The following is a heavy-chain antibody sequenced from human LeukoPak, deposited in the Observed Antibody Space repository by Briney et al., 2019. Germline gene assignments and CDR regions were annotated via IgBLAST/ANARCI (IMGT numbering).Heavy chain of an antibody. CDR3: ARVRYEPMLFDI. D-gene: IGHD3-9*01. Sequence: PSETLSLTCAVYGGSFSGYYWSWIRQPPGKGLEWIGEINHSGSTNYNPSLKSRVTISVDTSKNQFSLKLSSVTAADTAVYYCARVRYEPMLFDIWGQGTMVTVSS. V-gene: IGHV4-34*01. CDR1: GGSFSGYY. CDR2: INHSGST. J-gene: IGHJ3*02.